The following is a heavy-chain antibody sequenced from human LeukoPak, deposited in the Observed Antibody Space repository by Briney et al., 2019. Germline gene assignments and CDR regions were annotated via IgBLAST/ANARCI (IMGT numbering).Heavy chain of an antibody. CDR2: ISGSGGTT. CDR3: AKAAIAVAGTEFAYNWFDP. J-gene: IGHJ5*02. Sequence: GGTLRLSCAASGFTFSIYGMSWVRQAPGKGLEWVSGISGSGGTTYYADSVKGRFTISRDNSKNTLYLQMNSLRAEDTAVYYCAKAAIAVAGTEFAYNWFDPWGQGTLVTVSS. CDR1: GFTFSIYG. V-gene: IGHV3-23*01. D-gene: IGHD6-19*01.